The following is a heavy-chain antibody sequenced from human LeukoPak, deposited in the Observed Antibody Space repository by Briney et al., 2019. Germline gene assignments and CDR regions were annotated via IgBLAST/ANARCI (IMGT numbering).Heavy chain of an antibody. D-gene: IGHD2-21*01. Sequence: SETLSLTCSVSGGSIRNYYWAWIRQPPGKGLEWIGYMYHSGSTKYNPSLESRVSIPVDTSKNQFSLKLTSVTAADTAVYYCARGRAYCGGDCYEYWGQGTLVTVSS. CDR1: GGSIRNYY. J-gene: IGHJ4*02. V-gene: IGHV4-59*01. CDR3: ARGRAYCGGDCYEY. CDR2: MYHSGST.